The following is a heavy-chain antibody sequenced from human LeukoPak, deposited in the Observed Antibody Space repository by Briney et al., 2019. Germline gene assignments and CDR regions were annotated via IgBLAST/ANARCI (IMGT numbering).Heavy chain of an antibody. CDR3: ATHPLRGEIPFDY. J-gene: IGHJ4*02. D-gene: IGHD3-10*01. CDR2: INSDGSST. V-gene: IGHV3-74*01. CDR1: GFTFSSYW. Sequence: PGGSLRLSCAASGFTFSSYWMHWVRQAPGKGLVWVSRINSDGSSTSYADSVKGRFTISRDNAKNTLYLQMNSLRAEDTAVYYCATHPLRGEIPFDYWGQGTLVTVSS.